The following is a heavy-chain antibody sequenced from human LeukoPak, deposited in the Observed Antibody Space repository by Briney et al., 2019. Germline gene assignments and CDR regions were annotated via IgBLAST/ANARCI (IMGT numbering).Heavy chain of an antibody. D-gene: IGHD5-18*01. CDR1: GFTVSSNY. CDR2: IYSGGST. Sequence: PGGSLRLSCAASGFTVSSNYMSWVRQAPGKGLEWVSVIYSGGSTYYADSVKGRFTISRDNSKNSLYLQMNSLRAEDTAVYYCARDVWIQLWLPLDYWGQGTLVTVSS. J-gene: IGHJ4*02. V-gene: IGHV3-53*01. CDR3: ARDVWIQLWLPLDY.